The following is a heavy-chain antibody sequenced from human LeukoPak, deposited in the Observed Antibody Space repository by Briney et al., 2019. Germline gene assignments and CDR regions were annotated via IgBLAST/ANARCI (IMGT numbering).Heavy chain of an antibody. CDR3: AKERNLEIAVAGTIFDY. J-gene: IGHJ4*02. CDR1: GFTVSSKY. D-gene: IGHD6-19*01. V-gene: IGHV3-66*01. Sequence: PGGSLRFSCAASGFTVSSKYMSWVRQAPGKGLEWVSVIYSGGSTYYTDSVKGRFTISRDNSKNMIYLEMNSLRAEDTAVYYCAKERNLEIAVAGTIFDYWGQGTLVTVSS. CDR2: IYSGGST.